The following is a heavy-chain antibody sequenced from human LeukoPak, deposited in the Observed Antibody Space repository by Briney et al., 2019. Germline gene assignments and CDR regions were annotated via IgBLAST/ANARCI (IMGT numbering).Heavy chain of an antibody. CDR3: ARVEASGYDYGAFDY. Sequence: ETLSLTCTVSGGSISSSSYYWGWVRQAPGKGLEWLANIKQDGSAKYYVDSVEGRFTISRDNAKNSLYLQMNSLRAEDTAVYYCARVEASGYDYGAFDYWGQGTLVTVSS. CDR1: GGSISSSSYY. D-gene: IGHD5-12*01. CDR2: IKQDGSAK. V-gene: IGHV3-7*01. J-gene: IGHJ4*02.